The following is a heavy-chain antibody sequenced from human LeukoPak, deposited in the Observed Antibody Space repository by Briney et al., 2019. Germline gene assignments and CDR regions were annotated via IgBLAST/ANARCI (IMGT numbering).Heavy chain of an antibody. D-gene: IGHD6-13*01. CDR1: GGSFSGYY. V-gene: IGHV4-34*01. J-gene: IGHJ4*02. CDR2: INHSGST. Sequence: SETLSLTCAVYGGSFSGYYWSWIRQPPGKGLEWIGEINHSGSTNYNPSLKSRVTISVDTSKNQFSLKLSSVTAADTAVYYCARVAYSSPPFDYWGQGTLVTVSS. CDR3: ARVAYSSPPFDY.